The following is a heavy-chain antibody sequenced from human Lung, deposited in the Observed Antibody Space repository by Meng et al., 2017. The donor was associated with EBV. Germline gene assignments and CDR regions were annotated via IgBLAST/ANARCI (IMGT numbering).Heavy chain of an antibody. D-gene: IGHD1-14*01. J-gene: IGHJ4*02. CDR3: ARGTRNEPLFDY. Sequence: QVQLVKSGAEMKKPGSSVKVSCKASGGSFTTYAIRWVRQAPGQGLEWMGGLIAVSDETKASPRFQDRLTFTADESTSTAYMELSSLTSDDTAVYFCARGTRNEPLFDYWGQGTLVTVSS. CDR1: GGSFTTYA. V-gene: IGHV1-69*13. CDR2: LIAVSDET.